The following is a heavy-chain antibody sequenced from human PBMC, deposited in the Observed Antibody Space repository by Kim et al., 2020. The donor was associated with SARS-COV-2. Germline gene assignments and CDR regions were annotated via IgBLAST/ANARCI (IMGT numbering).Heavy chain of an antibody. V-gene: IGHV6-1*01. Sequence: NDYAVSVKSRITINPDTSKNQFSLQLNSVTPEDTAVYYCARAKRGWQWDYWGQGTLVTVSS. J-gene: IGHJ4*02. CDR3: ARAKRGWQWDY. CDR2: N. D-gene: IGHD6-19*01.